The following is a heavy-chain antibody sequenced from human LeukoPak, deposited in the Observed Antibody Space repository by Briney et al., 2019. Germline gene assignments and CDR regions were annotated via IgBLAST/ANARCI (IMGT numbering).Heavy chain of an antibody. CDR3: ARERDIVVVPAAIHSWFDH. CDR1: GYTFTSYY. Sequence: ASVKVSCKASGYTFTSYYMHWVRQAPGQGLEWMGIINPSGGSTSYAQKFQGRVTMTRDTSTSTVYMELSSLRSEDTAVYYCARERDIVVVPAAIHSWFDHWGQGTLVTVSS. CDR2: INPSGGST. V-gene: IGHV1-46*01. J-gene: IGHJ5*02. D-gene: IGHD2-2*02.